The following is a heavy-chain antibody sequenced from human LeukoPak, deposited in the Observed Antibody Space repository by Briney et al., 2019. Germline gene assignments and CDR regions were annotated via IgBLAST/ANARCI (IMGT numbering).Heavy chain of an antibody. V-gene: IGHV3-7*01. CDR1: GFTFSTYW. D-gene: IGHD2-2*02. Sequence: PGGSLRLSCAASGFTFSTYWMTWVRQAPGKGLEWVANIKQDGSEKYYADSVKGRFTISRDNAKNSLYLQMNSLRAEDTAVYFCARPYCSGASCHSPPDFWGQGTLVTVSS. CDR3: ARPYCSGASCHSPPDF. CDR2: IKQDGSEK. J-gene: IGHJ4*02.